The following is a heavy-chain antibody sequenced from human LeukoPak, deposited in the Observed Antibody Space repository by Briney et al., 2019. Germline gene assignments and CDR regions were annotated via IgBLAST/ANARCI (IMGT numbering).Heavy chain of an antibody. V-gene: IGHV1-2*02. CDR2: INPNSGGT. CDR1: GYTFTGYY. CDR3: ARTHYYGSGSYYAHTTYFDY. J-gene: IGHJ4*02. Sequence: ASVKVSCKASGYTFTGYYMHWVRQAPGQGLEWMGWINPNSGGTNYAQKFQGRVTMTRDTSISTAYMELSRLRSDDTAVYYCARTHYYGSGSYYAHTTYFDYWGQGTLVTVSS. D-gene: IGHD3-10*01.